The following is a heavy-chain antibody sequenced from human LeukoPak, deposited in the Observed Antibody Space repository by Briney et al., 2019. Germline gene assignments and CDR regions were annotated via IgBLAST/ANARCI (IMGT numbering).Heavy chain of an antibody. V-gene: IGHV3-7*01. Sequence: GGSLRLSCSAFEFSFSLSTMSWVRQAAGKGLEWVAKMKEDGSDENYVDSVEGRFTISRDNSKNSLYLQMNSLRPEDTAVYFCVVGGAGGGYFPNWGQGSLVIVSA. CDR1: EFSFSLST. D-gene: IGHD3-16*01. CDR2: MKEDGSDE. CDR3: VVGGAGGGYFPN. J-gene: IGHJ1*01.